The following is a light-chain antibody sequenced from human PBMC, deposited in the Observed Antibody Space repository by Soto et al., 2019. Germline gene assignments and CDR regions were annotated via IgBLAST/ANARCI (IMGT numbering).Light chain of an antibody. CDR2: DNT. CDR1: DSNVGNNF. V-gene: IGLV1-51*01. J-gene: IGLJ2*01. Sequence: QSLLTQPPSVSAAPGQKATISCSGSDSNVGNNFVSWYQHVPGAAPRLLIYDNTLRPSGIPDRFSGSKSGASATLAITGLQTGDEADYYCATWDNSLSGVIFGGGTKVTVL. CDR3: ATWDNSLSGVI.